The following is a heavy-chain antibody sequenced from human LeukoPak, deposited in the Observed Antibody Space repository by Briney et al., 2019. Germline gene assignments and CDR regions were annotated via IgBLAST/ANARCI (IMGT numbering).Heavy chain of an antibody. CDR1: GFTFYNHA. J-gene: IGHJ4*02. CDR3: AKDRAYLRRGFDS. V-gene: IGHV3-23*01. D-gene: IGHD3-10*02. Sequence: GGSLRLSCAASGFTFYNHAMAWVRQAPGKGLEWVSSIINTGTATYYADSVKDRFTISRDNSRNTLVLQMNSLRAEDTALYYCAKDRAYLRRGFDSWGQGTLVTVSS. CDR2: IINTGTAT.